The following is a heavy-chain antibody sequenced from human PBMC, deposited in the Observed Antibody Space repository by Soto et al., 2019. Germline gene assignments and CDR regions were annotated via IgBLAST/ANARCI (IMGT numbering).Heavy chain of an antibody. J-gene: IGHJ4*02. Sequence: QVQLQESGPGLVKPSQTLSLTCTVSGGSISSGDYYWSWIRQPPGKGLEWIGYIYYSGSTYYNPSLKSRVTITVDTSQNESALKLSSVTAAGTAVYYCARAGGVQLERPLDYWGQGTLVTVSS. V-gene: IGHV4-30-4*01. D-gene: IGHD1-1*01. CDR3: ARAGGVQLERPLDY. CDR1: GGSISSGDYY. CDR2: IYYSGST.